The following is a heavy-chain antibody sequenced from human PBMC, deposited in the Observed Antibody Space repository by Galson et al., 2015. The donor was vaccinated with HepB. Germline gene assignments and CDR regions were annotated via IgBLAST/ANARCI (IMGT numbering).Heavy chain of an antibody. CDR1: GFSFSSNW. CDR3: VGGYYSY. J-gene: IGHJ4*02. Sequence: SLRLSCAASGFSFSSNWMHWVRQAPGKGLVWVSGINSEGSNTKYADSVKGRFSISRDNAKNTLYLQMNSLRAEDTAVYYCVGGYYSYWGQGTLVTVSS. CDR2: INSEGSNT. D-gene: IGHD2-15*01. V-gene: IGHV3-74*03.